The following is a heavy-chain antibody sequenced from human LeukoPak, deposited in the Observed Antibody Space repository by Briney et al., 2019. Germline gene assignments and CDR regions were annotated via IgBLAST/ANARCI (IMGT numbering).Heavy chain of an antibody. CDR3: ARLGQVMVRGDYFDY. CDR1: GFSLTTTGMC. V-gene: IGHV2-70*12. Sequence: SGPTLVNPTPTLTVTCSFSGFSLTTTGMCVTWIRQPPGKALEWLGRIDWEDDKYFSTSLKTRLSISKDTSKNQVVLTLTNVDPVDTGTYYCARLGQVMVRGDYFDYWGQGILVTVSS. J-gene: IGHJ4*02. D-gene: IGHD3-10*01. CDR2: IDWEDDK.